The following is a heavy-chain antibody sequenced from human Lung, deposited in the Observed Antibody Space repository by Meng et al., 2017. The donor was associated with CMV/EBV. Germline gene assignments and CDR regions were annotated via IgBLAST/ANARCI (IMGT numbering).Heavy chain of an antibody. V-gene: IGHV1-24*01. CDR1: GYTLTELS. CDR2: FHLEDGKA. Sequence: SXXVSRKVPGYTLTELSIHLVRQAPGKGLEWMGGFHLEDGKAIYAQKFQGRVTMTDDTSTDIANMELSRLRAEVTAVYYCATVGSWGYYTARYYGMEVWGQGXTVTVSS. J-gene: IGHJ6*02. D-gene: IGHD3-10*01. CDR3: ATVGSWGYYTARYYGMEV.